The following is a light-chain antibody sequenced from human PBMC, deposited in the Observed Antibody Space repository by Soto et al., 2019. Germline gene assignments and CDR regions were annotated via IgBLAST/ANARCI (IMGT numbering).Light chain of an antibody. CDR3: QQRSNWPVVYT. V-gene: IGKV3-11*01. Sequence: EIVLTQSPATLSLSPGERATLSCRASQSVSSYLAWYQQKPGQAPRLLIYDASNRATGIPARFSGSGSGTDFTLTISSLEPEDFAVYYCQQRSNWPVVYTFGHGTKLEIK. CDR2: DAS. J-gene: IGKJ2*01. CDR1: QSVSSY.